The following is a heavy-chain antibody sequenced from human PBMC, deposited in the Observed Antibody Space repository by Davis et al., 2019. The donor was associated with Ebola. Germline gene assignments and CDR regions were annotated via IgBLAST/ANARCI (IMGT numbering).Heavy chain of an antibody. CDR2: IYSGGST. V-gene: IGHV3-66*01. J-gene: IGHJ5*02. Sequence: GGSLRLSCAASGFTFSSYAMSWVRQAPGKGLEWVSVIYSGGSTYYADSVKGRFTISRDNSKNTLYLQMNSLRAEDTAVYYCAREGITMVRGVIITSSGWFDPWGQGTLVTVSS. CDR3: AREGITMVRGVIITSSGWFDP. D-gene: IGHD3-10*01. CDR1: GFTFSSYA.